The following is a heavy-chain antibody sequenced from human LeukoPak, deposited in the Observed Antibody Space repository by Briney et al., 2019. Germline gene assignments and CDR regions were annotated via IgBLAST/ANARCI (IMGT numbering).Heavy chain of an antibody. CDR1: GFTFSTYS. J-gene: IGHJ3*02. CDR3: ARAMDYYGSGTYYNAFDI. D-gene: IGHD3-10*01. CDR2: ISSRSGTI. V-gene: IGHV3-48*01. Sequence: GVSLRLSCAASGFTFSTYSMNWVRQAPGKGLEWVSYISSRSGTIYYADSVKGRFTISRDNAKNSLYLQMNSLRAEDTAVYYCARAMDYYGSGTYYNAFDIWGQGTMVTVSS.